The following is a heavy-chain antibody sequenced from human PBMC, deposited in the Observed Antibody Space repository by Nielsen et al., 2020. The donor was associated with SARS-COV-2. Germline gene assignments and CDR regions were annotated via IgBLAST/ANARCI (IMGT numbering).Heavy chain of an antibody. CDR2: INPSGGST. CDR1: GYTFTTYY. J-gene: IGHJ4*02. V-gene: IGHV1-46*01. Sequence: ASVKVSCKASGYTFTTYYMHWVRQAPGQGLEWMGIINPSGGSTSYAQKFQGRVTMTRDTSTSTVYMELSSLRSEDTAVYYCARDPRGGPVDYWGQGTLVTVSS. CDR3: ARDPRGGPVDY. D-gene: IGHD3-10*01.